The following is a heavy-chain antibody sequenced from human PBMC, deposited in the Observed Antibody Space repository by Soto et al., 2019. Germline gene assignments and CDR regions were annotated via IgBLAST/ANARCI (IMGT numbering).Heavy chain of an antibody. D-gene: IGHD5-12*01. J-gene: IGHJ3*02. CDR1: GGTFSSYA. CDR3: ARDVTGYVNDAFDI. CDR2: IIPIFGTA. Sequence: ASVKVSCKASGGTFSSYAISWVRQAPGQGLEWMGGIIPIFGTANYAQKFQGRVTITADESTSTAYMELSSLRSEDTAVYYCARDVTGYVNDAFDIWGRGAMVTVSS. V-gene: IGHV1-69*13.